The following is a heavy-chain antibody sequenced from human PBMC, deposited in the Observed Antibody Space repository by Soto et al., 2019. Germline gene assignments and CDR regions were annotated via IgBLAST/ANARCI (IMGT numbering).Heavy chain of an antibody. CDR2: INPDNGKT. V-gene: IGHV1-3*01. J-gene: IGHJ3*01. Sequence: QVQLVQSGAEVRKPGASVNISCRASGFTFSDHLINWVRQVPGQSLEWMGWINPDNGKTKYSQTFQGRVTISRHSSASIVDVEVSDLTSEDTAVFYCASDILSVGPRANDAFDVWGQGTMVTVSS. CDR1: GFTFSDHL. CDR3: ASDILSVGPRANDAFDV.